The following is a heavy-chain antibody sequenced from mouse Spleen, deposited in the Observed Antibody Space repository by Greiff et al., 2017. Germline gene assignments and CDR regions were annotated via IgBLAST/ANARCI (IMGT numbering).Heavy chain of an antibody. J-gene: IGHJ1*01. CDR1: GYAFSSSW. CDR2: IYPGDGDT. Sequence: VQLQESGPELVKPGASVKISCKASGYAFSSSWMNWVKQRPGKGLEWIGRIYPGDGDTHYNGKFKGKATLTADKSSSTAYMQLSSLTSEDSAVYFCARWGYDSNCYFDVWGAGTTVTVSS. CDR3: ARWGYDSNCYFDV. V-gene: IGHV1-82*01. D-gene: IGHD2-2*01.